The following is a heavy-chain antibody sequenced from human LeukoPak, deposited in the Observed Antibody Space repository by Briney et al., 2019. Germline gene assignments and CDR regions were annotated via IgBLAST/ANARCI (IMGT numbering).Heavy chain of an antibody. CDR1: GGSISPYY. V-gene: IGHV4-59*08. J-gene: IGHJ4*02. CDR2: IHSSGNT. CDR3: ARLVAPWYYYDSSGYFDY. D-gene: IGHD3-22*01. Sequence: PSETLSLTCTVSGGSISPYYWSWIRQPRGKGLEWIGYIHSSGNTNYNPALKSRVTISVDTSKNQFSLKLSSVTAADTAVYYCARLVAPWYYYDSSGYFDYWGQGTLVTVSS.